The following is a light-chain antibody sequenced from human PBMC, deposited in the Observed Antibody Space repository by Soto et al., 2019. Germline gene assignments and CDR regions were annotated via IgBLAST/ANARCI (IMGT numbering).Light chain of an antibody. CDR3: QSYHSSTPYV. V-gene: IGLV6-57*03. CDR2: EDN. CDR1: SGSIASGY. Sequence: NFMLTQPHSVSESPGKTVTISCTRSSGSIASGYVQWYQQRPGSAPTTVIYEDNQRPSGVPDRFSGSIDRSSNSASLPLSGLKTEDEADYYCQSYHSSTPYVFGTGTKLTVL. J-gene: IGLJ1*01.